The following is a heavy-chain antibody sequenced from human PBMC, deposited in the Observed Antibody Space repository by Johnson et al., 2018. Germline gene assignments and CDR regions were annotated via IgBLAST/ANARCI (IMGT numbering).Heavy chain of an antibody. V-gene: IGHV4-34*01. D-gene: IGHD2-2*01. CDR3: ARAQYCSSTSCYAFVWFDP. CDR1: GGSFSGYY. Sequence: QVQLQQWGAGLLKPSETLSLTCAVYGGSFSGYYWSWIRQPPGKGLEWIGEINHSGSTNYNPSLKSRVTISVDTSKNQFSLKLSSVTAADTAVYYCARAQYCSSTSCYAFVWFDPWGQGTLFTVSS. CDR2: INHSGST. J-gene: IGHJ5*02.